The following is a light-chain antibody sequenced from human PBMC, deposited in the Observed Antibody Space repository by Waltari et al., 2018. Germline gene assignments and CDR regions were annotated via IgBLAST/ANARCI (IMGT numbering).Light chain of an antibody. CDR1: SSDVGGYNY. V-gene: IGLV2-14*03. CDR3: SSHTSNSVVV. J-gene: IGLJ2*01. CDR2: DVS. Sequence: QSALTQPASVSGSPGQSITISCTGTSSDVGGYNYVSWYQKHPGKAPKVMIYDVSNRPSGVSSRFSGSKSGNTASLTISGLQAEDEAEYYCSSHTSNSVVVFGGGTKLTVL.